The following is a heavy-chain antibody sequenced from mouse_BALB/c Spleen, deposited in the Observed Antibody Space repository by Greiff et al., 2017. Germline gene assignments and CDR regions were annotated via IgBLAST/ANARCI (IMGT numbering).Heavy chain of an antibody. CDR3: TREGNFYCFDY. V-gene: IGHV5-6-4*01. CDR2: ISSGGSYT. CDR1: GFTFSSYT. D-gene: IGHD2-1*01. Sequence: EVQLVESGGGLVKPGGSLKLSCAASGFTFSSYTMSWVRQTPEKRLEWVATISSGGSYTYYPDSVKGRFTISRDNAKNTLYLQMSSLKSEDTAMYYCTREGNFYCFDYWGQGTTLTVSS. J-gene: IGHJ2*01.